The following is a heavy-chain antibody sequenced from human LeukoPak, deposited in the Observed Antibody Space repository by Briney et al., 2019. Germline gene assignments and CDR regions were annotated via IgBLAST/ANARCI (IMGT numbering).Heavy chain of an antibody. D-gene: IGHD3-10*01. CDR1: GGSISSSSYY. J-gene: IGHJ5*02. CDR3: ARHVKLWFGELGGWFDP. CDR2: IYYSGST. Sequence: SETLSLTCTVSGGSISSSSYYWGWIRQPPGKGLEWIGSIYYSGSTYYNPSLKSRVTISVDTSKNQFSLKLSSVTAADTAVYHCARHVKLWFGELGGWFDPWGQGTLVTVSS. V-gene: IGHV4-39*01.